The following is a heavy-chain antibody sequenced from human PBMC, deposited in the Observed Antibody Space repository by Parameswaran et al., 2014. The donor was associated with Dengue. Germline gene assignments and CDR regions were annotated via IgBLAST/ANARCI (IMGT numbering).Heavy chain of an antibody. V-gene: IGHV4-59*01. J-gene: IGHJ4*02. D-gene: IGHD5-24*01. CDR3: ASVEMATIIIN. Sequence: VRQAPGKGLEWIGYIYYSGSTNYNPSLKSRVTISVDTSKNQFSLKLSSVTAADTAVYYCASVEMATIIINWGQGTLVTVSS. CDR2: IYYSGST.